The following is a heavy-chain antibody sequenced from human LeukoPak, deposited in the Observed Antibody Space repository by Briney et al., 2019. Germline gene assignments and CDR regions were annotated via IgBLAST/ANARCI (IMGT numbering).Heavy chain of an antibody. Sequence: SETLSLTCTVSGGSIRSSNYYWGWIRQPPGKGLEWIGSIYYTGSTNSNPSLKSRLTMSVDTSKNQFSLKLTSLTAADMAVYYCAGGSSWYNWYDPWGQGTLVTVSS. CDR1: GGSIRSSNYY. CDR2: IYYTGST. CDR3: AGGSSWYNWYDP. D-gene: IGHD6-13*01. J-gene: IGHJ5*02. V-gene: IGHV4-39*01.